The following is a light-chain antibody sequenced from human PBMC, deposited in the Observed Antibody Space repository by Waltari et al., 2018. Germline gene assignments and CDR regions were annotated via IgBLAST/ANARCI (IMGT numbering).Light chain of an antibody. Sequence: SYELTQPPSVSVAPGHTARITWDGATIGSKNEHWYQHKPGQAPVLVVYDDGDRPSGIPERFSGSNSGNTAALTISRVDAGDEAEYYCQVWDSGTNHYVFGTVTKVTVL. J-gene: IGLJ1*01. V-gene: IGLV3-21*02. CDR3: QVWDSGTNHYV. CDR1: TIGSKN. CDR2: DDG.